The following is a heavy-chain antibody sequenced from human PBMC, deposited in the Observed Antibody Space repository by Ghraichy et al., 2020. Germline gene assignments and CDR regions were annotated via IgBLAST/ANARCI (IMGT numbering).Heavy chain of an antibody. Sequence: SETLSLTCAVYGGSFSGYYWSWIRQPPGKGLEWIGEINHSGSTNYNPSLKSRVTISVDTSKNQFSLKLSSVTAADTAVYYCARGWTDCSSTSCYGRRYFDYWGQGTLVTVSS. V-gene: IGHV4-34*01. CDR1: GGSFSGYY. D-gene: IGHD2-2*01. CDR2: INHSGST. J-gene: IGHJ4*02. CDR3: ARGWTDCSSTSCYGRRYFDY.